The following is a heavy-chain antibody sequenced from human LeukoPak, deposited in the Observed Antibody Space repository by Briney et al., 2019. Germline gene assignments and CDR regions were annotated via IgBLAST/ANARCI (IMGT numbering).Heavy chain of an antibody. CDR2: IYYSGST. Sequence: PSETLSLTCTVSGGSISSYYWSWIRQPPGKGLEWIGYIYYSGSTNYNPSLKSRVTISVDTSKNQFSLKLSSVTAADTAVYYCARAGGYLVRHAFDIWGQGTMVTVSS. CDR3: ARAGGYLVRHAFDI. V-gene: IGHV4-59*01. D-gene: IGHD3-22*01. J-gene: IGHJ3*02. CDR1: GGSISSYY.